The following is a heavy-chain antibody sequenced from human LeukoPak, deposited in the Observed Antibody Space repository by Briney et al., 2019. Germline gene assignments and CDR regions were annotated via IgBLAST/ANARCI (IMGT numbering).Heavy chain of an antibody. V-gene: IGHV1-24*01. D-gene: IGHD6-19*01. CDR2: FDPEDGET. Sequence: ASVKVPCKVSGYTLTELSMHWVRQAPGKGLEWMGGFDPEDGETIYAQKFQGRVTMTEDTSTDTAYMELSSLRSEDTAVYYCATSYYLSGWYREEHWGQGALVTVSS. CDR3: ATSYYLSGWYREEH. CDR1: GYTLTELS. J-gene: IGHJ1*01.